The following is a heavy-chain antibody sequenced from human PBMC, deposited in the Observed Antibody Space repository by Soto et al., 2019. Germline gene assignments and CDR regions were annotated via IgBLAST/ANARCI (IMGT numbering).Heavy chain of an antibody. D-gene: IGHD4-17*01. CDR2: IYYSGST. Sequence: QVQLQESGPGLVKPSETLSLTCTVSGGSISSYYWSWIRQPPGKGLEWIGYIYYSGSTNYNPSHKSRVTIPVDTSKDQFSLKLSSVPAADTAVYYCASRYGGTLDYWGQGTLVTVSS. V-gene: IGHV4-59*08. J-gene: IGHJ4*01. CDR3: ASRYGGTLDY. CDR1: GGSISSYY.